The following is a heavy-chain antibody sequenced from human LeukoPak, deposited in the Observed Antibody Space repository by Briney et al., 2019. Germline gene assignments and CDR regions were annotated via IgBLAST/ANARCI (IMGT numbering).Heavy chain of an antibody. D-gene: IGHD3-16*01. J-gene: IGHJ4*02. CDR1: GFTFSSYA. CDR2: ISDSGDNT. Sequence: GGSLRLSCAASGFTFSSYAMSWVRQAPGKGLEWVSSISDSGDNTYYADSVKGRFTISRDNSKNTLYLQMNYLRAEDTAVYYCAREAPFYALDYWGQGTLVTVSS. CDR3: AREAPFYALDY. V-gene: IGHV3-23*01.